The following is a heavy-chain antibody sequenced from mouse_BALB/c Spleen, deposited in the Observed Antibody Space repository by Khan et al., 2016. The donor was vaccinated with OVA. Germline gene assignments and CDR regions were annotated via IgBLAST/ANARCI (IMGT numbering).Heavy chain of an antibody. CDR3: ARHGGFNPYFAMDY. CDR1: GFAFSSYD. J-gene: IGHJ4*01. CDR2: IGNGDSYT. Sequence: EVELVESGGGLVKPGGSLKLSCAASGFAFSSYDMSWVRQTPERRLEWVALIGNGDSYTNYPDSVKGRFTISRDNARNTLYLQVSSLRSEDTALYYCARHGGFNPYFAMDYWGQGTSVTVSS. V-gene: IGHV5-9*02.